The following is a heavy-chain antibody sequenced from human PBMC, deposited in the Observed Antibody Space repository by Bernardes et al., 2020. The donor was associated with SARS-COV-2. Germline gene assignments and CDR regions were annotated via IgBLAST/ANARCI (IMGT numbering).Heavy chain of an antibody. J-gene: IGHJ4*02. CDR1: GFTFSSQS. CDR2: ISSDGGNK. D-gene: IGHD6-19*01. Sequence: GRSLRPSCSASGFTFSSQSMHWVRQAPEKGLEYVSGISSDGGNKQYADSVEDRFTISRDNSKDTLYLQLTSLRLEDTAVYYCVKADYKFFWPSSGWGGHFFDNWGQGSLHTVSS. CDR3: VKADYKFFWPSSGWGGHFFDN. V-gene: IGHV3-64D*06.